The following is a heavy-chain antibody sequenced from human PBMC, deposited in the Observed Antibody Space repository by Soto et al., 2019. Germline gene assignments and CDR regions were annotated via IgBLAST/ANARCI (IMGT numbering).Heavy chain of an antibody. CDR1: GYTLTELS. Sequence: GASVKVSCKVSGYTLTELSMHWVRQAPGKGLEWMGGFDPEDGETIYAQKFQGRVTMTEDTSTDTAYMELSSLRSEDTAVYYCATSRALRPTKRWLVRSRRPTEYFQHWGQGTLVTVSS. D-gene: IGHD6-19*01. CDR3: ATSRALRPTKRWLVRSRRPTEYFQH. V-gene: IGHV1-24*01. CDR2: FDPEDGET. J-gene: IGHJ1*01.